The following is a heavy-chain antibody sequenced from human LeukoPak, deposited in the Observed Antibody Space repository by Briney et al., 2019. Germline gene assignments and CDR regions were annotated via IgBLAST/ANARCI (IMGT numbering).Heavy chain of an antibody. CDR3: AKDTGIGAVAGTYFDY. J-gene: IGHJ4*02. Sequence: GGSLRLSCAASGFTFSSYAMSLVRQAPGKGLEWVSAISGSGGSTYYADSVKGRFTISRDNSKNTLFLLMSSLRAEDTAVYYCAKDTGIGAVAGTYFDYWGQGTLATVSS. D-gene: IGHD6-19*01. CDR2: ISGSGGST. V-gene: IGHV3-23*01. CDR1: GFTFSSYA.